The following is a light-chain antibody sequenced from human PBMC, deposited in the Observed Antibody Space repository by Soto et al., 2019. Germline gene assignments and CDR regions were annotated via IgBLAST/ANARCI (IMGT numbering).Light chain of an antibody. J-gene: IGKJ1*01. CDR3: QQYDSPWT. CDR1: QSVSSNY. V-gene: IGKV3-20*01. CDR2: DTS. Sequence: EVVLTQSPGTLSLSPGERATLSCTASQSVSSNYLAWYQQKPGQAPSLLIYDTSTRATGIPDRFSGSGSGTDFTLTVSRLEPEDFAVYYCQQYDSPWTFGQGSMV.